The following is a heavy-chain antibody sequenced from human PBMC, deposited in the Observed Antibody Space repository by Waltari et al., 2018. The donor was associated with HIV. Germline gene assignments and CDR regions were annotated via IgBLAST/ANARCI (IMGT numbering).Heavy chain of an antibody. CDR2: ISAYDCNK. CDR1: GFTFTNYV. V-gene: IGHV1-18*01. Sequence: VQLVQSGPEMRKPGASVKISCRASGFTFTNYVFSWVRQAPGKGLEWLGWISAYDCNKDSARKFKGRITPTTDTSTTTAYLEVRSLRSDDTAIYHCVRGGGSWLYDMYYYQGLDVWGQGTTVIVSS. J-gene: IGHJ6*02. CDR3: VRGGGSWLYDMYYYQGLDV. D-gene: IGHD2-8*01.